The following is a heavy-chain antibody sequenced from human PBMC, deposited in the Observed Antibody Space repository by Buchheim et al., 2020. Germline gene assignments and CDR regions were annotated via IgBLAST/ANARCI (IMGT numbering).Heavy chain of an antibody. V-gene: IGHV4-30-2*01. Sequence: QLQLQESGSGLVKPSQTLSLTCAVSGVSISSGGYSWSWIRQPPGKGLQWIGYIYHSGSTYYNPSLKSRVTISVDRSKNQFSLKLSSETAADTAVYYCARERGPSYGSGTGWFDPWGQGTL. CDR1: GVSISSGGYS. D-gene: IGHD3-10*01. J-gene: IGHJ5*02. CDR3: ARERGPSYGSGTGWFDP. CDR2: IYHSGST.